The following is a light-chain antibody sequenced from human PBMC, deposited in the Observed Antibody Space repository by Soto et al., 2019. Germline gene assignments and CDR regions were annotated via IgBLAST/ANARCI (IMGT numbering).Light chain of an antibody. CDR3: QQRSNWPPIT. Sequence: EIVLTQSPATLSLSPGERATFSCRASQSVSSYLAWYQQKPGQAPRLLIYDASNRVTGIPARFSGSGSGTDFTLTISSLEPEDFAVYYCQQRSNWPPITFGQGTRLEIK. CDR1: QSVSSY. V-gene: IGKV3-11*01. J-gene: IGKJ5*01. CDR2: DAS.